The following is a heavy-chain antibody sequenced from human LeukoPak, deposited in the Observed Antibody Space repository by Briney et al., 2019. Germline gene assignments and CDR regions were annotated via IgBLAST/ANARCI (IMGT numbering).Heavy chain of an antibody. V-gene: IGHV3-66*04. Sequence: QPGGSLRLSCAASGFTFSSYEMNWVRQAPGKGLEWVSLIYSGGSTYYADSVKGRFTISRDNSKNTLYLQMNSLRAEDTAAYYCAKHSRGSFRGASAFDYWGQGTVVTVSS. J-gene: IGHJ4*02. CDR1: GFTFSSYE. CDR3: AKHSRGSFRGASAFDY. CDR2: IYSGGST. D-gene: IGHD1-26*01.